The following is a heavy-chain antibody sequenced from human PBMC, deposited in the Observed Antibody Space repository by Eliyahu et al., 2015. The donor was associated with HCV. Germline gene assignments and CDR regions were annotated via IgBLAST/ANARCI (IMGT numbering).Heavy chain of an antibody. J-gene: IGHJ4*02. D-gene: IGHD6-19*01. CDR3: ARSLPVVGILFDS. V-gene: IGHV3-48*02. CDR2: INPSSGVI. Sequence: ESGGGLVQPGGSLRLSCAAFGFTFSSYSMNWVRQAPGKGLEWVSFINPSSGVIYYADSMKGRFTISRDDAKNSLFLQMNSLRDEDTAVYYCARSLPVVGILFDSWGQGTLVTVSS. CDR1: GFTFSSYS.